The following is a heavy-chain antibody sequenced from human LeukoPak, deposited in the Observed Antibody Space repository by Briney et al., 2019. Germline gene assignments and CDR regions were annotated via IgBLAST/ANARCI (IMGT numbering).Heavy chain of an antibody. V-gene: IGHV4-34*01. J-gene: IGHJ4*02. D-gene: IGHD3-22*01. CDR1: GGSFSGYY. CDR3: ARGDYYDSSGYYYFDY. Sequence: PSETLSLTCAVYGGSFSGYYWSWIRQPPGKGLHWIGEINHSGSTNYNPSLKSRVTISVDTSKNQFSLKLSSVTAADTAVYYCARGDYYDSSGYYYFDYWGQGTLVTVSS. CDR2: INHSGST.